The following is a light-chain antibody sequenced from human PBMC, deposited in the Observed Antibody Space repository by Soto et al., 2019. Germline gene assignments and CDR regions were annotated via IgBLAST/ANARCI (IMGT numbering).Light chain of an antibody. CDR3: GTWESYLSVAV. CDR2: DNN. CDR1: GSNIGSNF. V-gene: IGLV1-51*01. J-gene: IGLJ2*01. Sequence: QSVLTQPPSVSAAPGQTVTISCSGSGSNIGSNFVSWYQHVPGTAPKLLLYDNNKRPSGIPDRFFGSKSGTSATLGITGLQTADEADYYCGTWESYLSVAVFGGGTKVTVL.